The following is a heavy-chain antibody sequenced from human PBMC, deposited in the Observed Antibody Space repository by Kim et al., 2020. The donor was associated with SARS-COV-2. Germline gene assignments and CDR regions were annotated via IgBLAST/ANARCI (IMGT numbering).Heavy chain of an antibody. CDR3: LNGGWGWIWDF. Sequence: GGSLRLSCTTSGFTFFGHAMSWVRQAPGKGLEWVSSIDGSAGTTYYVDSVKGRFSISRDDSRNTLYLQMSALRADDPATYYCLNGGWGWIWDFWAQGILV. CDR1: GFTFFGHA. CDR2: IDGSAGTT. V-gene: IGHV3-23*01. J-gene: IGHJ4*02. D-gene: IGHD2-21*01.